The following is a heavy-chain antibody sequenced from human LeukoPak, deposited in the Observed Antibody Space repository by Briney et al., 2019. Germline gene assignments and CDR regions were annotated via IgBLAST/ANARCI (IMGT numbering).Heavy chain of an antibody. CDR2: ISSSSSTI. CDR3: ARGQQQLPPRGPGDY. Sequence: PGGSLRLSCAASGFTFSSYSMNWVRQAPGKGPEWVSYISSSSSTIYYADSVKGRFTISRDNAKNSLYLQMNSLRAEDTAVYYCARGQQQLPPRGPGDYWGQGTLVTVSS. CDR1: GFTFSSYS. J-gene: IGHJ4*02. D-gene: IGHD6-13*01. V-gene: IGHV3-48*01.